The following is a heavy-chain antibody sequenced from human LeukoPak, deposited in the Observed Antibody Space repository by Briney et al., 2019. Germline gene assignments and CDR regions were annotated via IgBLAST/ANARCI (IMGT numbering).Heavy chain of an antibody. D-gene: IGHD1-26*01. CDR2: ISDDGLKT. J-gene: IGHJ4*02. Sequence: GRSLRLSCSASGFTFSTYALHWVRQAPGKGLEFVSAISDDGLKTYNADSVKGRFTISRDNSKNTLYLQMSSLRAEDTAVYYCVKDGSGNFLFDYWGQGTLVTVSS. V-gene: IGHV3-64D*06. CDR1: GFTFSTYA. CDR3: VKDGSGNFLFDY.